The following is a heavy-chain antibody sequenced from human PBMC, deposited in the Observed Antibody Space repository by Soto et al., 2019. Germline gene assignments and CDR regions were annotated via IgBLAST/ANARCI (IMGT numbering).Heavy chain of an antibody. J-gene: IGHJ6*02. V-gene: IGHV3-48*03. D-gene: IGHD2-15*01. CDR3: ARDRVVVVAWGDYYYGMDV. CDR1: GFTFSSYE. CDR2: ISSSGSTI. Sequence: LRLSCAASGFTFSSYEMNWVRQAPGKGLEWVSYISSSGSTIYYADSVKGRFTISRDNAENSLYLQMNSLRAEDTAVYYCARDRVVVVAWGDYYYGMDVWGQGTTVTVSS.